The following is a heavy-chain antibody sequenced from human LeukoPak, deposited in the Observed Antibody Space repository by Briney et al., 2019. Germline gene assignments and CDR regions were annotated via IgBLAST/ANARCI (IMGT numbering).Heavy chain of an antibody. CDR3: ARAIPPYDKAPLEYFGY. J-gene: IGHJ4*02. Sequence: ASVKVSCKASGGTFSSYAISWVRQAPGQGLEWMGGIIPIFGSTNYAQKFQGRVTITTDESTSTASMELSSLRSEDTAVYYCARAIPPYDKAPLEYFGYWGQGTLVTVPS. CDR2: IIPIFGST. D-gene: IGHD3-22*01. CDR1: GGTFSSYA. V-gene: IGHV1-69*05.